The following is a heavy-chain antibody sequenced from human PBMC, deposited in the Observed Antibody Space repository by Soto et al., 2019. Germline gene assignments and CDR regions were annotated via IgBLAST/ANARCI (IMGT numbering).Heavy chain of an antibody. Sequence: SLRLSCTASGFTFDDYAMSWFRQAPGKGLEWVGFIRSKTYGGTTEYAASVKGRFTVSRDDSKSIAYLQMNSLKTDDTAVYYCTGDTSGYYYASAIDYWGQGTQVTVSS. D-gene: IGHD3-22*01. CDR3: TGDTSGYYYASAIDY. CDR1: GFTFDDYA. J-gene: IGHJ4*02. CDR2: IRSKTYGGTT. V-gene: IGHV3-49*03.